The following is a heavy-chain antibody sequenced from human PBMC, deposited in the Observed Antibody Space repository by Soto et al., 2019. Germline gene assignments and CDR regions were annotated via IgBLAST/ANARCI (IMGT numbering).Heavy chain of an antibody. CDR1: GYTFTGYD. CDR2: MNPNSGNT. V-gene: IGHV1-8*01. D-gene: IGHD1-7*01. CDR3: AGEKVGTTGIDF. Sequence: QAQLVQSGAEVKKPGASVKVSCKASGYTFTGYDINWVRQATGQGLEWMGWMNPNSGNTGYAQNFPGRVTMTRDNSITTAYMELTSLRDDDSAVYYCAGEKVGTTGIDFWCQGTLVTVSS. J-gene: IGHJ4*02.